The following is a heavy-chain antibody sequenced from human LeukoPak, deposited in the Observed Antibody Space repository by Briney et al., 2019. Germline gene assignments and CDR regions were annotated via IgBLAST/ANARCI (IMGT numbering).Heavy chain of an antibody. CDR1: GFTFSSYE. V-gene: IGHV3-48*03. J-gene: IGHJ5*02. Sequence: RGSLRLTCAASGFTFSSYEMNWVRQAPGKGLEWVSFISASGSTIFYADSVQGRFTISRDNARDSLYLQMNSLRAGDTALYYCARDLGRSLNPIDPWGQGTLVPLSS. CDR3: ARDLGRSLNPIDP. D-gene: IGHD1-26*01. CDR2: ISASGSTI.